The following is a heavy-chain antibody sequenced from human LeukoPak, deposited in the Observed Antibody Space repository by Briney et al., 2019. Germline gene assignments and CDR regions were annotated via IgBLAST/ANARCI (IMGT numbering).Heavy chain of an antibody. CDR2: IRSKTYGGTT. V-gene: IGHV3-49*04. J-gene: IGHJ4*02. CDR3: TNEYFDY. Sequence: GGSLRLSCTTSGFTFGDYAVNWVRQAPGQGLEWVGFIRSKTYGGTTEYAASVKGRFTISRDDSKSIAYPQLNSLKTEDTAVYYCTNEYFDYWGQGTLVTVSS. CDR1: GFTFGDYA. D-gene: IGHD1-1*01.